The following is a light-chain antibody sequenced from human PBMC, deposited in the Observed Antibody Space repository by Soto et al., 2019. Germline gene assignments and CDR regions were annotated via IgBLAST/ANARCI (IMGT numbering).Light chain of an antibody. CDR2: EVS. V-gene: IGLV2-14*01. CDR1: RSDVGGYNY. J-gene: IGLJ1*01. CDR3: ISYTRSNSPV. Sequence: QSALTHPASVSGSPGQSITISCTGTRSDVGGYNYVSWYQQHPGKAPKLMIYEVSNRPSGVSNRFSGSKSGNTASLTISGLQAEDEAGYYCISYTRSNSPVFAPGTKVIVL.